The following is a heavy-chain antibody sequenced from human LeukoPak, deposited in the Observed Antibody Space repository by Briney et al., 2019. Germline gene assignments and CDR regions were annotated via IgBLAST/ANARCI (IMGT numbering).Heavy chain of an antibody. Sequence: GGSLRLSCAASGFTFSSYSMIWVRQAPGKGLEWVSSIDITTTFIYYADSVKGRFTISRDNARNSLYLQMSSLRADDTAVYYCARDSARAGYYYYMDVWGKGTTVTVSS. D-gene: IGHD3-10*01. CDR3: ARDSARAGYYYYMDV. CDR2: IDITTTFI. J-gene: IGHJ6*03. V-gene: IGHV3-21*01. CDR1: GFTFSSYS.